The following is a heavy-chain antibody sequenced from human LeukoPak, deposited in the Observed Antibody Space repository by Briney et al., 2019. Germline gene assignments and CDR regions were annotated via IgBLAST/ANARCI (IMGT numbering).Heavy chain of an antibody. V-gene: IGHV4-39*07. D-gene: IGHD6-19*01. CDR2: IYYSGST. CDR1: GGSISSSSYY. CDR3: AGGYLDSSGIDY. J-gene: IGHJ4*02. Sequence: SETLSLTCTVSGGSISSSSYYWGWIRQPPGKGLEWIGSIYYSGSTYYNPSLKSRVTISVDKSKNQFSLKLSSVTAADTAVYYCAGGYLDSSGIDYWGQGTLVTVSS.